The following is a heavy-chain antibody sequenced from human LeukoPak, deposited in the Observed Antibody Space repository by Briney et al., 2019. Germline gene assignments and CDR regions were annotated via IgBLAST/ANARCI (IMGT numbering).Heavy chain of an antibody. CDR3: AKDGNWARFED. Sequence: GGSLRLSCAASGFTFSSSAMSWVRQAPGKGLEWVSGITSRSTTYYADSVKGRFTISRDNSKNMVWLQINSPTAEDTATYYCAKDGNWARFEDWGQGTLVTVSS. V-gene: IGHV3-23*01. D-gene: IGHD7-27*01. CDR1: GFTFSSSA. CDR2: ITSRSTT. J-gene: IGHJ4*02.